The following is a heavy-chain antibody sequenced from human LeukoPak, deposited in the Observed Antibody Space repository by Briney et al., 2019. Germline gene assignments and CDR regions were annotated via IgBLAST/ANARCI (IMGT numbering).Heavy chain of an antibody. V-gene: IGHV3-21*01. CDR3: AITRDGSYSNFDN. J-gene: IGHJ4*02. CDR2: ISSSSTYI. D-gene: IGHD3-10*01. Sequence: GGSLRLSCAASGFIFSSYTMNWVRQAPGEGLEWVSSISSSSTYIYYADSVKGRFTISRDNAKNSLYLQMNSLRAEDTAVYYCAITRDGSYSNFDNWGQGTLVTVSS. CDR1: GFIFSSYT.